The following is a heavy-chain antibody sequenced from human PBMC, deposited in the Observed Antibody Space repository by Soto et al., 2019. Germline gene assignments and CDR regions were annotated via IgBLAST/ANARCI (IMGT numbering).Heavy chain of an antibody. Sequence: CGSTKYNPSLKSRVTILEDTSKNQFSLKLYSVTAADTAVYYCAREGRMGTFDYWGQGALVTVSS. CDR2: CGST. CDR3: AREGRMGTFDY. D-gene: IGHD1-1*01. J-gene: IGHJ4*02. V-gene: IGHV4-59*01.